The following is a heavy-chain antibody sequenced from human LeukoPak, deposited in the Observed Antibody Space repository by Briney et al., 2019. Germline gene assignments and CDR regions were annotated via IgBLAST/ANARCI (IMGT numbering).Heavy chain of an antibody. CDR3: AKDWPSEWQQLPDYDAFDI. CDR1: GFTFSTYA. V-gene: IGHV3-23*01. D-gene: IGHD6-13*01. J-gene: IGHJ3*02. CDR2: INSGGST. Sequence: PGGSLRLSCAASGFTFSTYAMSGVRQAPGKGLEWVSAINSGGSTYYADSLKGRFTISRDNSKNTLYLQMNSLRADDTAVYYCAKDWPSEWQQLPDYDAFDIWGQGTMVTVSS.